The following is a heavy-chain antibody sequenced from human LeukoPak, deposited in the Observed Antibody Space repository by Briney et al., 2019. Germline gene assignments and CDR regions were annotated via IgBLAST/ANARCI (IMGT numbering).Heavy chain of an antibody. CDR2: IRNSGATK. V-gene: IGHV3-23*01. Sequence: GGSLRLSCEASGYTFSSYAMSWVRQAPGKGLEWVSDIRNSGATKDYVDSVKGRFTISRDNSKKTLSLQMNTLRAEDTAVYYCAKEELYYYGSGTYYTVAPFDYWGQGTLVTVSS. D-gene: IGHD3-10*01. CDR3: AKEELYYYGSGTYYTVAPFDY. J-gene: IGHJ4*02. CDR1: GYTFSSYA.